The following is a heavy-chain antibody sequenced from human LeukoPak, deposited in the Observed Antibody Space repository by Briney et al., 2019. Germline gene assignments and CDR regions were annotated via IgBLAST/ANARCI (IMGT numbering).Heavy chain of an antibody. CDR2: ISSSSSYI. Sequence: GGSLRLSCAASGFTFSSYSMNWVRQAPGKGLEWVSSISSSSSYIYYADSVKGRFTISRDNAKNSLYLQMNSLRAEDTAVYYCARGRYVTTRGGAAAGFLDYWGQGTLVTVST. V-gene: IGHV3-21*01. D-gene: IGHD6-13*01. CDR1: GFTFSSYS. CDR3: ARGRYVTTRGGAAAGFLDY. J-gene: IGHJ4*02.